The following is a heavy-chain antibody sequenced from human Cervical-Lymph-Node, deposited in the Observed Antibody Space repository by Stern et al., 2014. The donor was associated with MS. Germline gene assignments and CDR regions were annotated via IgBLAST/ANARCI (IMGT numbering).Heavy chain of an antibody. CDR2: ISSNGSTI. J-gene: IGHJ4*02. CDR1: GFNFSAYY. D-gene: IGHD1-26*01. V-gene: IGHV3-11*01. Sequence: VHLVESGGDLVKPGGSLRLSCAASGFNFSAYYMHWIRQAPGKGLEWLSYISSNGSTIYYADSVKGRFIISRDNAKQSLYLQMNSLRAEDTAVYYCARGLPSFWGQGTLVTVSP. CDR3: ARGLPSF.